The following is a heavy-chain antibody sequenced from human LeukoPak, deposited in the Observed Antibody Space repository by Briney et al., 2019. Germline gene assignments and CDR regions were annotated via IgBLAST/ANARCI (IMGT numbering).Heavy chain of an antibody. CDR3: ARESVRSGSLKWFDP. CDR2: ISGNGKTT. Sequence: GGSLRLPCAASGFTFSSHVMSWVRQTPGKGLEWVSAISGNGKTTYYADSVRGRFIISRDNSKNTLYLQMNSLRDEDTATYYCARESVRSGSLKWFDPWGQGTLVTVSS. J-gene: IGHJ5*02. D-gene: IGHD3-3*01. V-gene: IGHV3-23*01. CDR1: GFTFSSHV.